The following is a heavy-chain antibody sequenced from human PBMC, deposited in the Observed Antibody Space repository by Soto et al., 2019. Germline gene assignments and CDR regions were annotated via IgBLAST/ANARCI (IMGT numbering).Heavy chain of an antibody. CDR3: ATGARYCSGGSCYPDD. J-gene: IGHJ4*02. CDR2: IMPIFAAP. CDR1: EGTISTNV. D-gene: IGHD2-15*01. Sequence: QVQLMQSGAEVKKPGSSVKVSCKASEGTISTNVISWVRQAPGQGLEGMGEIMPIFAAPNNAQKFQGRLTITADTSTTTVYMELSSLTSEDTAVYFCATGARYCSGGSCYPDDWGQGTLVIVSS. V-gene: IGHV1-69*06.